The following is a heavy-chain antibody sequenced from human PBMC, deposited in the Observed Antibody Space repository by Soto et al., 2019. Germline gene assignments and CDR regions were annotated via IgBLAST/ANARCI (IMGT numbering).Heavy chain of an antibody. D-gene: IGHD6-13*01. CDR2: IKQDGSEK. CDR3: ARNPGVVAAAGIYYYYYGMDA. CDR1: GFTFSSDW. V-gene: IGHV3-7*01. Sequence: EVQLVESGGGLVQPGGSLRLSCAASGFTFSSDWMSWVRQAPGKGLEWVANIKQDGSEKYYVDAVKGRFTISRDNAKNSLYLQMTSLRAEDTAEYYCARNPGVVAAAGIYYYYYGMDAWGQGTTVTVSS. J-gene: IGHJ6*02.